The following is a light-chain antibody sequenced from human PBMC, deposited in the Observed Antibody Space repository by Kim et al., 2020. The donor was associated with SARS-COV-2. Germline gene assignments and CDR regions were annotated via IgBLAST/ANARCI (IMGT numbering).Light chain of an antibody. CDR2: DDN. Sequence: GKTVTIAGSRGRRSSASNYSQWHQQRPDSSPTTVIYDDNQRPSGVPDQFAGSIDSSSNSASLTISGLKTEDEADYYCQSYDGSNLVFGEGTQLTVL. V-gene: IGLV6-57*01. CDR1: RRSSASNY. J-gene: IGLJ3*02. CDR3: QSYDGSNLV.